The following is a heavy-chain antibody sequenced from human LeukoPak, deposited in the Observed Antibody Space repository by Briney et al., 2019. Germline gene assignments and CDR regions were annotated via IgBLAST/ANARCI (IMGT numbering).Heavy chain of an antibody. V-gene: IGHV3-48*01. J-gene: IGHJ4*02. D-gene: IGHD2-21*02. CDR2: ISSSSSTI. CDR1: GFTFSTYS. CDR3: AKDFVVVPGNVNYFDY. Sequence: GGSLRLSCAASGFTFSTYSMNWVRQAPGKGLEWVSYISSSSSTIYYADSVKGRFTVSRDNSKNTLYVQMKSLRAEDTAVYYCAKDFVVVPGNVNYFDYWGQGTLVTVSS.